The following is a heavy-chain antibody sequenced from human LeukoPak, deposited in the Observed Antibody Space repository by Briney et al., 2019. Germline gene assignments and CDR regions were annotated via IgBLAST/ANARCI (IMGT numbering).Heavy chain of an antibody. CDR1: GGSFSGYY. Sequence: SETLSLTCAVYGGSFSGYYWNWIRQPPGKGLEWIGEINHSGSTNYNPSLKSRVTISVDTSKNQFSLKLSSVTAADTAVYYCARGLSSSSWLSWFDPWGQGTLVTVSS. J-gene: IGHJ5*02. D-gene: IGHD6-13*01. V-gene: IGHV4-34*01. CDR2: INHSGST. CDR3: ARGLSSSSWLSWFDP.